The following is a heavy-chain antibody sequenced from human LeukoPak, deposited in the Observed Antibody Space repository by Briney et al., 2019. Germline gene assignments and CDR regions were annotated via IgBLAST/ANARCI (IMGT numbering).Heavy chain of an antibody. V-gene: IGHV3-21*01. CDR2: ISSSSSYI. CDR3: ARGLEYSSLLGSYYFDY. CDR1: GFTFSSYS. D-gene: IGHD6-6*01. Sequence: PGGSLRLSCAASGFTFSSYSMNWVRQAPGKGLEWVSSISSSSSYIYYADSVKGRFTISRDNAKNSLYLRMNSLRAEDTAVYYCARGLEYSSLLGSYYFDYWGQGTLVTVSS. J-gene: IGHJ4*02.